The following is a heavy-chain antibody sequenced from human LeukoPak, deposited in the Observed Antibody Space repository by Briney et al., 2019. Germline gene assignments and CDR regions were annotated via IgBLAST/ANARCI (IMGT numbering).Heavy chain of an antibody. CDR3: AREPPGGWTLGN. V-gene: IGHV1-2*02. Sequence: ASVKVSCKASGSTCTDHYIHWARQAPGQGLEWMGWINPNSGYTTYAQRFQGRVTMTRDTSINTAYLVLSWLASDDAAVYFSAREPPGGWTLGNWGQGTLVTVSS. CDR1: GSTCTDHY. J-gene: IGHJ4*02. CDR2: INPNSGYT. D-gene: IGHD6-19*01.